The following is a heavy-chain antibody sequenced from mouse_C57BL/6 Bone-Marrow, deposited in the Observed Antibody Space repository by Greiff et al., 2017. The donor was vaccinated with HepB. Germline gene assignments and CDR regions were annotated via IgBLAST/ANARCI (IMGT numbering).Heavy chain of an antibody. D-gene: IGHD2-3*01. CDR2: IYPGNSDT. CDR3: TTLYDGYYDWYFDV. J-gene: IGHJ1*03. Sequence: EVQLVESGTVLARPGASVKMSCKTSGYTFTSYWMHWVKQRPGQGLEWIGAIYPGNSDTSYNQKFKGKAKLTAVTSASTAYMELSSLTNEDSAVYYCTTLYDGYYDWYFDVWGTGTTVTVSS. V-gene: IGHV1-5*01. CDR1: GYTFTSYW.